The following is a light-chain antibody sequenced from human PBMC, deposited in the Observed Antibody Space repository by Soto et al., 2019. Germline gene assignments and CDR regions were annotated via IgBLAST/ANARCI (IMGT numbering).Light chain of an antibody. CDR2: GTS. Sequence: EILMTQSPATLSVSPGENATFSCRASRSVTSNLAWYQQKLGQAPRLLIYGTSTRATGVPARFSGSGSGTEFTLSISSLQSEDFAVYYCQQYHNWPPLTFGQGTRLKIK. CDR3: QQYHNWPPLT. CDR1: RSVTSN. J-gene: IGKJ5*01. V-gene: IGKV3D-15*01.